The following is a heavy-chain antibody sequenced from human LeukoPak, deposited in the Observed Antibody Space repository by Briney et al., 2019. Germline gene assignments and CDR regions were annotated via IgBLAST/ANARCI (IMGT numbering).Heavy chain of an antibody. D-gene: IGHD4-17*01. J-gene: IGHJ3*02. Sequence: GGSLRLSCAASGFTFSGSAMHWVRQASGKGLEWVGRIRSKANSYATAYAASVEGRFTISRDDSKNTAYLQMNSLKTEDTAVYYCTSRLTVTTLRANAFDIWGQGTMVTVSS. V-gene: IGHV3-73*01. CDR1: GFTFSGSA. CDR3: TSRLTVTTLRANAFDI. CDR2: IRSKANSYAT.